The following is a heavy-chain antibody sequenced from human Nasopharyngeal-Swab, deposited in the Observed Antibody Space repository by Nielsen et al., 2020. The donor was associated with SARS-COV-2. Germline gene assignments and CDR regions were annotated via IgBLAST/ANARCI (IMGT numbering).Heavy chain of an antibody. CDR1: GYTFTRYY. J-gene: IGHJ5*02. CDR2: INPGGGSA. CDR3: ARGGDPREVVAATDCFDP. D-gene: IGHD2-15*01. V-gene: IGHV1-46*01. Sequence: ASVKVSCKASGYTFTRYYIHWVRQAPGQGLEWMGRINPGGGSARYSQNFQGRVTMTRDTSTSTVYMELSSLRSEDTAVYYCARGGDPREVVAATDCFDPWGQGTLVTVSS.